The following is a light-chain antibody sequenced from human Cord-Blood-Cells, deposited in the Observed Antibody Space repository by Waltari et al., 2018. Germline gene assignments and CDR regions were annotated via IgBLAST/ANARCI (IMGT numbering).Light chain of an antibody. V-gene: IGKV3-20*01. CDR3: QQYGSSPQT. J-gene: IGKJ1*01. Sequence: EIVLTQSPGTLSWSPGERATLSCRASQSVSSSYLAWYQQNPVQAPRLLIYSASSRANGIPDRFSGSGSGTDFTLTISRLEPEDFAVYDCQQYGSSPQTFGQGTKVEIK. CDR1: QSVSSSY. CDR2: SAS.